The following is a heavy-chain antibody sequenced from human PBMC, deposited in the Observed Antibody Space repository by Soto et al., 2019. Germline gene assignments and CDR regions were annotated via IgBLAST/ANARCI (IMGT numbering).Heavy chain of an antibody. V-gene: IGHV3-74*01. Sequence: EVPLVESGGGLVQPGRSLRLSCAASGFTFSSYWMYWVRQPPGKGLVWVSRITSDGSSTSYADSVKGRFTISRDNAKNTLYLQMNSRRAEDTAVYYCARGTGTDVWGEGTTVTVSS. CDR3: ARGTGTDV. CDR2: ITSDGSST. J-gene: IGHJ6*04. CDR1: GFTFSSYW.